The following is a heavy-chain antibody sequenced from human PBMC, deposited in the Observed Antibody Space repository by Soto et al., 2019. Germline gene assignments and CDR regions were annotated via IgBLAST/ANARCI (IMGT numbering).Heavy chain of an antibody. V-gene: IGHV3-53*01. D-gene: IGHD6-19*01. Sequence: GVLRLSCAASGFTVSSNYMSWVRQAPGKGLEWVSVIYSGGSTYYADSVKGRFTISRDNSKNTLYLQMNSLRAEDTAVYYCASSEAVAGTDYYYGMDVWGQGTTVTVSS. CDR3: ASSEAVAGTDYYYGMDV. CDR1: GFTVSSNY. J-gene: IGHJ6*02. CDR2: IYSGGST.